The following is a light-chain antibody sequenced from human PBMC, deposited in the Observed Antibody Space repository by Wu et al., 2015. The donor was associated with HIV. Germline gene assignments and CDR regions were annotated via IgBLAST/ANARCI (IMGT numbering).Light chain of an antibody. CDR2: GVS. J-gene: IGKJ4*01. CDR3: QQYQNWPPIT. V-gene: IGKV3-20*01. Sequence: EIVLTQSPGTLSLSPGERATLSCRASQSVSSSYLAWYQQKPGQAPRLLIYGVSTRATGIPARFSGSGFATDFTLTISSLESEDFAVYYCQQYQNWPPITFGGGTKVEIK. CDR1: QSVSSSY.